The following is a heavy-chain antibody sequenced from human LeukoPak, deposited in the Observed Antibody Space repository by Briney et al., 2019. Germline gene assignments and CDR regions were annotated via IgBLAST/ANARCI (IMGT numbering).Heavy chain of an antibody. J-gene: IGHJ4*02. CDR1: GFTVSSNY. V-gene: IGHV3-53*05. CDR3: ARGWIQLWLPDY. Sequence: GGSLRLSCAASGFTVSSNYMSWVRQAPGKGLEWVSVIYSGGSTYYADSVKGRFTISRDNSKNTLYLQMNSLRAEDTAVYYCARGWIQLWLPDYWGQGTPVTVSS. D-gene: IGHD5-18*01. CDR2: IYSGGST.